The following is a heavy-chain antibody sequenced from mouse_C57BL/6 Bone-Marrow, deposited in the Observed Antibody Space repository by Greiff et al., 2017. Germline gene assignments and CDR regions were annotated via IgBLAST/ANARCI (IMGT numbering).Heavy chain of an antibody. V-gene: IGHV1-64*01. CDR2: INPNSGST. Sequence: QVQLQQPGAELVKPGASVKLSCKASGYTFTSYWMHWVKQRPGQGLEWIGMINPNSGSTNYNEKFKSKATLTVDKSSSTAYMQLSSLTSEDSAVYYCAREGRWDGAMDYWGQGTSVTVSS. D-gene: IGHD4-1*01. J-gene: IGHJ4*01. CDR1: GYTFTSYW. CDR3: AREGRWDGAMDY.